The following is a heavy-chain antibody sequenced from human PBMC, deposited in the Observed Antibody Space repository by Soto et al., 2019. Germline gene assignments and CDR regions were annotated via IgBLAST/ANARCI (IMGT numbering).Heavy chain of an antibody. Sequence: QVQLVESGGGVVQPGRSLRLSCAASGFTFSSYAIRWVRQAPGKGLEWVAVISYDGSNKYYADSVKGRFTISRDNSKNTLYLQMNSLRAEDTAVYYCARPILYCTNGVCYEAPTTNPPKSIDYWGQGTLVTVSS. D-gene: IGHD2-8*01. CDR3: ARPILYCTNGVCYEAPTTNPPKSIDY. J-gene: IGHJ4*02. CDR2: ISYDGSNK. V-gene: IGHV3-30-3*01. CDR1: GFTFSSYA.